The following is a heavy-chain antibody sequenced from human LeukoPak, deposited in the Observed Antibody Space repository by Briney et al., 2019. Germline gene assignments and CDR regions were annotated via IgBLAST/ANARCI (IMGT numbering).Heavy chain of an antibody. CDR1: GFTFSSYW. CDR3: ARDGPWGRSFEY. CDR2: INSDGSST. V-gene: IGHV3-74*01. D-gene: IGHD3-16*01. Sequence: GGSLRLSCAASGFTFSSYWMHWVRQAPGKGLGWVSRINSDGSSTSYADSVKGRFTISRDNAKNTLYLQMNSLRAEDTAVYYCARDGPWGRSFEYWGQGTLVTVSS. J-gene: IGHJ4*02.